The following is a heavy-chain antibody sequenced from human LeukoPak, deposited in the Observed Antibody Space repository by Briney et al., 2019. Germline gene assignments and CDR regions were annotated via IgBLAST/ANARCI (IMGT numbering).Heavy chain of an antibody. CDR3: ASRGRVGSGSYYNEGYYYYGMDV. CDR1: GGTFSSYA. D-gene: IGHD3-10*01. J-gene: IGHJ6*02. V-gene: IGHV1-2*02. CDR2: INPNSGGT. Sequence: ASVKVSCKASGGTFSSYAISWVRQAPGQGLEWMGWINPNSGGTNYAQKFQGRVTMTRDTSISTAYMELSRLRSDDTAVYYCASRGRVGSGSYYNEGYYYYGMDVWGQGTTVTVSS.